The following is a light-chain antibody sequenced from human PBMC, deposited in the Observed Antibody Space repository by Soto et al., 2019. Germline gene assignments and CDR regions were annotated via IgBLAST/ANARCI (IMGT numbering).Light chain of an antibody. J-gene: IGKJ1*01. Sequence: DIHLPHSPSSLSASVGDXVXXTXRASXSIXSYLNCVQQKPGKAHTLLIYDASSLQTGVPSRFSGSGSGTDFTLTISCLQSEDIATHYCQQYYSFPWTFGQGTKVDI. V-gene: IGKV1-39*01. CDR1: XSIXSY. CDR2: DAS. CDR3: QQYYSFPWT.